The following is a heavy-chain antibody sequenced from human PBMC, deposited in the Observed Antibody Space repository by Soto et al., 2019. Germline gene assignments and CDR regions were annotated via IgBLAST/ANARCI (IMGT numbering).Heavy chain of an antibody. CDR1: GFNFWTYQ. J-gene: IGHJ6*02. Sequence: PGGSLRLSCAACGFNFWTYQIHWVRQAPWKGLEWVSYISSSGDTIYYADSLKGRFTISRDNAKNSLYLQMSSLRVDDAAIYYCARSTEAVRNGYTYRVIFYFGFDVWGRETKVKVSS. CDR3: ARSTEAVRNGYTYRVIFYFGFDV. CDR2: ISSSGDTI. D-gene: IGHD2-21*01. V-gene: IGHV3-48*03.